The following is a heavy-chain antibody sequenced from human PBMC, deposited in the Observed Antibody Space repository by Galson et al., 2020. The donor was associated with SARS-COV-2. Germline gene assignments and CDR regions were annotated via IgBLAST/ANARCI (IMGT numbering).Heavy chain of an antibody. D-gene: IGHD2-21*01. CDR1: GDSVNSGFYY. Sequence: SETLSLTCTVSGDSVNSGFYYWAWIRQPPGKGLEWIGSVHYSGSTYNNPSLRSRVMISIDTSKNEISLILTSVTAADTAVYYCARDARTTKTVVEGPDYWGQGTLVAVSS. CDR3: ARDARTTKTVVEGPDY. J-gene: IGHJ4*02. V-gene: IGHV4-39*07. CDR2: VHYSGST.